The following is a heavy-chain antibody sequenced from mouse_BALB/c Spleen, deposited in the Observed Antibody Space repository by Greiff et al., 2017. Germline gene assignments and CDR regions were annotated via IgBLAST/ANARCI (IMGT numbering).Heavy chain of an antibody. CDR2: IWSGGST. J-gene: IGHJ4*01. D-gene: IGHD1-1*01. CDR3: ARNYYGSSYDARDQ. CDR1: GFSLTSYG. Sequence: VKLLESGPGLVQPSQSLSITCTVSGFSLTSYGVHWVRQSPGKGLEWLGVIWSGGSTDYNAAFISRLSISKDNSKSQVFFKMNSLQADDTAIYYCARNYYGSSYDARDQWGRGTSDPV. V-gene: IGHV2-4-1*01.